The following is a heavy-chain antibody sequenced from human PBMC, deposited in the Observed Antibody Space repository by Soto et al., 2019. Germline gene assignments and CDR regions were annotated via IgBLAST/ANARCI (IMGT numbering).Heavy chain of an antibody. CDR3: ARLPDIVVVPAAIGGDYYYYGMDV. CDR1: GYSFTSYC. Sequence: VESLKISCKVSGYSFTSYCIIWVLQMPGKGLECTGSIDPSDSYTNYSPSFQGHVTISADKSISTAYLQWSSLKASDTAMYYCARLPDIVVVPAAIGGDYYYYGMDVWGRGTTVTVSS. CDR2: IDPSDSYT. V-gene: IGHV5-10-1*01. J-gene: IGHJ6*04. D-gene: IGHD2-2*01.